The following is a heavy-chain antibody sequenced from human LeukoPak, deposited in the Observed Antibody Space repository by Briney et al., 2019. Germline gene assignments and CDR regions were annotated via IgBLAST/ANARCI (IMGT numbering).Heavy chain of an antibody. J-gene: IGHJ4*02. V-gene: IGHV4-61*02. CDR1: GGSISTGSYY. CDR3: ARGQYDILTGYMGGISLDY. D-gene: IGHD3-9*01. CDR2: IYTSGST. Sequence: SQTLSLTCTFSGGSISTGSYYWSWIRQPAGKGLEWIGRIYTSGSTNYNPSLKSRVTISVDKSKNQFSLKLSSVTAADTAVYYCARGQYDILTGYMGGISLDYWGQGTLVTVSS.